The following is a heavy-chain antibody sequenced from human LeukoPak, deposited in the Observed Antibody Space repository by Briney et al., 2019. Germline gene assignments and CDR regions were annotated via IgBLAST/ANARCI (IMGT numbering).Heavy chain of an antibody. CDR3: TTDRGYYDFWSGYGD. D-gene: IGHD3-3*01. CDR1: GFTFSNAW. V-gene: IGHV3-15*01. CDR2: IKSKTDGGTT. J-gene: IGHJ4*02. Sequence: PGGSLRLSCAASGFTFSNAWMSWVRQAPGKGLEWIGRIKSKTDGGTTDYAAPVKGRFAISRDDSKNTLYLQMDSLKTEDTAVYYCTTDRGYYDFWSGYGDWGQGTLVTVSS.